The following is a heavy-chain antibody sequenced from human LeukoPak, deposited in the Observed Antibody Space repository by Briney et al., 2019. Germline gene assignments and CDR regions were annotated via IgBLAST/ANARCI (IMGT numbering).Heavy chain of an antibody. V-gene: IGHV1-2*06. J-gene: IGHJ4*02. CDR2: INPKSGDT. CDR3: ARELGVLGITKTG. Sequence: ASVKVSCKASGYTFTDYNIHWVRQAPGQGVEWVGRINPKSGDTTYAQKFQHRVTVTTDTSINSVYMELDRLTSDDTALYYCARELGVLGITKTGWGQGTLVIVSS. CDR1: GYTFTDYN. D-gene: IGHD3-10*01.